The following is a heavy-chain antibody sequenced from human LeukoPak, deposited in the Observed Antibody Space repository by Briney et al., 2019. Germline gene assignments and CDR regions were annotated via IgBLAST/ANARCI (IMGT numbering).Heavy chain of an antibody. V-gene: IGHV5-51*01. CDR3: ARLTRTARWLQYYFDY. CDR2: IYPGDSDT. D-gene: IGHD5-24*01. CDR1: GYSFTSYW. Sequence: GESLKISCKGSGYSFTSYWIGWVRQMPGKGLEWMGIIYPGDSDTRYSPSFQGQVTISADKSNSTAYLQWSSLKASDTAMYYCARLTRTARWLQYYFDYWGQGTLVTVSS. J-gene: IGHJ4*02.